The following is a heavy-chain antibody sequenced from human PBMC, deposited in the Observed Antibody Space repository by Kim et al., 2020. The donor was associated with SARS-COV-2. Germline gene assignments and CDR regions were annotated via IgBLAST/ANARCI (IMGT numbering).Heavy chain of an antibody. J-gene: IGHJ3*02. Sequence: SETLSLTCAVYGGSFSGYYWSWIRQPPGKGLEWIGEINHSGSTNYNPSLKSRVTISVDTSKNQFSLKLSSVTAADTAVYYCARRAAGTRAFDIWGQGTMVTVSS. CDR2: INHSGST. D-gene: IGHD6-13*01. CDR3: ARRAAGTRAFDI. CDR1: GGSFSGYY. V-gene: IGHV4-34*01.